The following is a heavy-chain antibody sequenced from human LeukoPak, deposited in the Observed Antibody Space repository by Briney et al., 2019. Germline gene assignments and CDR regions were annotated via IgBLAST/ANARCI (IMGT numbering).Heavy chain of an antibody. J-gene: IGHJ4*02. CDR2: INHSGST. CDR3: ARHAGPPTTVTIHFDY. D-gene: IGHD4-17*01. CDR1: GGSFSGYY. Sequence: SETLSLTCAVYGGSFSGYYWSWIRQPPGKGLEWIGEINHSGSTNYNPSLKSRVTISVDTSKNQFSLKLSSVTAADTAVYYCARHAGPPTTVTIHFDYWGQGTLVTVSS. V-gene: IGHV4-34*01.